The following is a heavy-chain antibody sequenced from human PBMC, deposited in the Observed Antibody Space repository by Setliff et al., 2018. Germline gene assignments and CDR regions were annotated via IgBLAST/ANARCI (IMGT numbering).Heavy chain of an antibody. CDR1: GATFSSYG. D-gene: IGHD2-2*01. CDR3: VRAPPTVVIPPGRAFFDP. CDR2: TIPMFGTT. Sequence: AASVKVSCKASGATFSSYGISWVRQAPGQGLEWMGGTIPMFGTTEYAQKFQGRLTIITDESTNTAFMQLSSLRSDDTAVYYCVRAPPTVVIPPGRAFFDPWGQGTLVTVSS. J-gene: IGHJ5*02. V-gene: IGHV1-69*05.